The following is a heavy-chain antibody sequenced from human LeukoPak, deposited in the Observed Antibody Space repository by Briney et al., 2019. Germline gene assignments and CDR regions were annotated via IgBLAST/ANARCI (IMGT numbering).Heavy chain of an antibody. J-gene: IGHJ4*02. D-gene: IGHD2-2*01. V-gene: IGHV4-4*07. Sequence: SVTVSLICSFTGRLHSLYDWSGLGQPAANGLESMWLISSSGSTNYNPSLKSRVTMSVDTSKNQFSLKLSSVTAADTAVYYCARDRYCSSTSCYPPYYFDYWGQGTLVTVSS. CDR3: ARDRYCSSTSCYPPYYFDY. CDR2: ISSSGST. CDR1: GRLHSLYD.